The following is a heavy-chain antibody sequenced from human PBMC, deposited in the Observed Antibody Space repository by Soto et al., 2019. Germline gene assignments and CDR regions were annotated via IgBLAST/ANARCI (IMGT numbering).Heavy chain of an antibody. D-gene: IGHD6-13*01. CDR1: GYTFTSHG. V-gene: IGHV7-4-1*01. CDR2: INTNTGNP. Sequence: GASVKVSCKASGYTFTSHGISWVRQAPGQGLEWMGWINTNTGNPTYAQGFTGRFVFSLDTSVSTAYLQICSLKAEDTAVYYCASADGSSWYSDAFDIWGQGTMVTVSS. J-gene: IGHJ3*02. CDR3: ASADGSSWYSDAFDI.